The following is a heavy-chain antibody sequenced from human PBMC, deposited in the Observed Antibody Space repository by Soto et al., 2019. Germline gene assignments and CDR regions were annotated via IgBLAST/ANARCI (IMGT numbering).Heavy chain of an antibody. CDR1: GFTFDDYA. D-gene: IGHD1-26*01. Sequence: EVQLVESGGGLVQPGRSLRLSCAASGFTFDDYAMHWVRQAPGKGLEWVSGISWNSGSLGYADSVKGRFTISRDNAKNSLYLQRNSLRAEDTALYYCAKSPPGPWELPTPWFDPWGQGTLVTVSS. CDR3: AKSPPGPWELPTPWFDP. V-gene: IGHV3-9*01. J-gene: IGHJ5*02. CDR2: ISWNSGSL.